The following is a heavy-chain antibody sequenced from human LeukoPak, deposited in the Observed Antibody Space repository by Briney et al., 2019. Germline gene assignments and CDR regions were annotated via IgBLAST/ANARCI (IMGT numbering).Heavy chain of an antibody. V-gene: IGHV4-30-2*01. CDR1: GGSISSGGYS. CDR3: ARAPVFDY. Sequence: KPSETLSLTCAVSGGSISSGGYSWSWIRQPPGKGLEWIGEINHSGSTNYNPSLKSRVTISVDTSKNQFSLKLSSVTAADTAVYYCARAPVFDYWGQGTLVTVSS. J-gene: IGHJ4*02. CDR2: INHSGST.